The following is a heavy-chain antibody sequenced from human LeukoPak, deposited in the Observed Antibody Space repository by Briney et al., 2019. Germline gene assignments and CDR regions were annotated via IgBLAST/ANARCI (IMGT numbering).Heavy chain of an antibody. J-gene: IGHJ4*02. Sequence: PGGSLRLSCAASGFTFSSYAMSWVRQAPGRGLKWVSGISGSGGSTDYADSVKGRFTISRDNSKNTLYLQMNSLRAEDTAVYYCAKSGPYGDFLFVYWGQGTLVTVSS. CDR2: ISGSGGST. V-gene: IGHV3-23*01. CDR3: AKSGPYGDFLFVY. CDR1: GFTFSSYA. D-gene: IGHD4-17*01.